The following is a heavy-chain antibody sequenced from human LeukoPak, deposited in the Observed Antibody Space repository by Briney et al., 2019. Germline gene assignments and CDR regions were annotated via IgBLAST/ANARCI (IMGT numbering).Heavy chain of an antibody. J-gene: IGHJ4*02. V-gene: IGHV3-23*01. CDR1: GFTFSSYS. D-gene: IGHD3-10*01. CDR3: TKETYYYGSGPNY. CDR2: ISGSGMST. Sequence: PGGSLRLSCAASGFTFSSYSMNWVRQAPGKGLEWVSTISGSGMSTYYADSVRGRFTISRDNSKNTLHLQMNSLRVEDTAAYYCTKETYYYGSGPNYWGQGTLVTVSS.